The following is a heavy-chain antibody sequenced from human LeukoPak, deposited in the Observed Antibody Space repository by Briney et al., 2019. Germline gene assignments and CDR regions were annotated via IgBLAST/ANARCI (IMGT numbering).Heavy chain of an antibody. CDR2: ISSSSYI. Sequence: PGGSLRLSCAASGFTLSSNTMNWVRQAPGKGLEWVSSISSSSYIYYADSVKGRFTISRDNAKNSLYLQMNSLRAEDTAVYYCARGGPQWLTADFDYWGQGTLVTVSS. CDR1: GFTLSSNT. CDR3: ARGGPQWLTADFDY. V-gene: IGHV3-21*01. D-gene: IGHD2-2*01. J-gene: IGHJ4*02.